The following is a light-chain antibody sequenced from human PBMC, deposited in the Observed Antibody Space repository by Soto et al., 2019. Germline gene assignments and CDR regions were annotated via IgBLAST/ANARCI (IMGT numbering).Light chain of an antibody. CDR1: QGVSAY. V-gene: IGKV1-39*01. J-gene: IGKJ2*01. CDR2: GAS. Sequence: DIQMTQSPSSLYATVGDRFTITCRASQGVSAYLLWYQQRHGRAPKLLIYGASNLLIGVPSRFSGSGSGTNFYLPISSLQPEDFATYYCQQSYKTPHAYGQGTKLE. CDR3: QQSYKTPHA.